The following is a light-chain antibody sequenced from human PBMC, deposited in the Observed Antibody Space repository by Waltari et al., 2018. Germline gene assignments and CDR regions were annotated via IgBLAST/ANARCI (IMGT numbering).Light chain of an antibody. Sequence: QSALTQPASVSGSPGQSITLSCTGTNSDIGAYNYVSWYQQHPGKAPKLIIFEVSNRPSGVSNRFSGSKSGNTASLTISGLQPEDEADYYCSSYTSSDTMIFGTGTKLTVL. CDR1: NSDIGAYNY. CDR3: SSYTSSDTMI. V-gene: IGLV2-14*01. CDR2: EVS. J-gene: IGLJ2*01.